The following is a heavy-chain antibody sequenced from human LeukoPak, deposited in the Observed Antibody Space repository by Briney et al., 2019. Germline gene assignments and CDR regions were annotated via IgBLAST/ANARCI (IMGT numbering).Heavy chain of an antibody. J-gene: IGHJ4*02. CDR1: GYGFTTND. CDR3: ARKIGDSGSYPD. D-gene: IGHD3-10*01. Sequence: ASVKVSCKASGYGFTTNDINWVRQATGQGLEWLGWINPNSGNAGYAQKFRGRVSMTRDTSISTVYLELSSLKFEDTAVYYCARKIGDSGSYPDWGQGTLVTVSS. CDR2: INPNSGNA. V-gene: IGHV1-8*01.